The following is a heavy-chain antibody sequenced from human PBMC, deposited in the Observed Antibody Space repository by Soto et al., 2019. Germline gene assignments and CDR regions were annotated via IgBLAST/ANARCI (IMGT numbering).Heavy chain of an antibody. J-gene: IGHJ4*02. Sequence: EVLLLESGGGLVQPGGSLRLSCAASGFTFSTYAMSWVRQAQGKGLEWVSSIGGSDGSTYYADSVKGRFTISRDNSENMLYLQMNSLRAEDTAVYDCASGRALFDYWGQGTLVTVSS. CDR3: ASGRALFDY. CDR2: IGGSDGST. CDR1: GFTFSTYA. V-gene: IGHV3-23*01. D-gene: IGHD5-12*01.